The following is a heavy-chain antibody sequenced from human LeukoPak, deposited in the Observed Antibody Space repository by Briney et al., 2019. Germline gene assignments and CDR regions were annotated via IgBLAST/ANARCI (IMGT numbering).Heavy chain of an antibody. V-gene: IGHV1-69*01. CDR3: AMECSGGSCYDDY. J-gene: IGHJ4*02. CDR1: GGTLSSYA. Sequence: ASVKGSCKAAGGTLSSYAISWVRQAPGQGLELMGGIIPIFGTANYAQKFQGRVTITADESTSTAYMELSSLRSEDTAVYYCAMECSGGSCYDDYWGQGTLVTVSS. CDR2: IIPIFGTA. D-gene: IGHD2-15*01.